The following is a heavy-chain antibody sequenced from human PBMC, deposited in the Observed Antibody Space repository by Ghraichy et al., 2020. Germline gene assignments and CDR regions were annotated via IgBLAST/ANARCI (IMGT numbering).Heavy chain of an antibody. CDR3: ARAVIQLWFGSYYYYMDV. CDR1: GFTFDDYG. CDR2: INWNGGST. Sequence: GGSLRLSCAASGFTFDDYGMSWVRQAPGKGLEWVSGINWNGGSTGYADSVKGRFTISRDNAKNSLYLQMNSLRAEDTALYYCARAVIQLWFGSYYYYMDVWGKGTTVTVSS. V-gene: IGHV3-20*04. D-gene: IGHD5-18*01. J-gene: IGHJ6*03.